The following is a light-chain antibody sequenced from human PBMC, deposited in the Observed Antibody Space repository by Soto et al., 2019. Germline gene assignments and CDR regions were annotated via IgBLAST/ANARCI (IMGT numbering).Light chain of an antibody. Sequence: MLMTQSPATFSVSPCERVTLSFSTSHSVNSPVAWYQQIPGQAPRLLIYYISTRATGIPARFSGSGSGTEFTLTINSLQSEASAVYYCQQHNQWPITFGQGTRLEI. V-gene: IGKV3D-15*01. CDR3: QQHNQWPIT. CDR2: YIS. J-gene: IGKJ5*01. CDR1: HSVNSP.